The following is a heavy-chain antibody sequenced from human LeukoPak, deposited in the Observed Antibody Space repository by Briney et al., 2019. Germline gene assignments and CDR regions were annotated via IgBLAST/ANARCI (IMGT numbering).Heavy chain of an antibody. CDR3: ARDCSSTSCYRSGLDP. D-gene: IGHD2-2*01. CDR2: INNDGSST. Sequence: GGSLRLSCAASGFTFSSYWMHWVRQAPGKWLVWVSRINNDGSSTNYADSVKGRFTISRDNAKNTLYLQMNSLRAEDTAVYYCARDCSSTSCYRSGLDPWGQGTLVTVSS. J-gene: IGHJ5*02. V-gene: IGHV3-74*01. CDR1: GFTFSSYW.